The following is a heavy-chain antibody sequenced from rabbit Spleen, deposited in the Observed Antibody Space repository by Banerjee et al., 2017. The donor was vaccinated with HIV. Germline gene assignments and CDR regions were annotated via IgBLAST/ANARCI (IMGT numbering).Heavy chain of an antibody. CDR1: GFSFSSSYY. D-gene: IGHD2-1*01. CDR3: ARSLMTVNNV. Sequence: QSLEESGGDLVKPGASLTLTCTASGFSFSSSYYMCWVRQAPGKGLEWIACIYGGSSGRTYYASWAKGRFTISKTSSTTVTLQMTSLTTADTATYFCARSLMTVNNVWGPGTLVTVS. V-gene: IGHV1S40*01. CDR2: IYGGSSGRT. J-gene: IGHJ4*01.